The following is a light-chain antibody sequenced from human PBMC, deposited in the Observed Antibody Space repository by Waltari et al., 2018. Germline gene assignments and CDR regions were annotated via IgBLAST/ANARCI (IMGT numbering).Light chain of an antibody. J-gene: IGKJ1*01. CDR1: QSISSW. Sequence: DIHMTQAPSTLSASVGDRVPITCRASQSISSWLAWFQQKPGKAPKLMIYKSSSLESGVPSRFSGSGSGTEFTLTISSLQPDDFATYCCQQYNSLWTFGEGTKVEIK. CDR3: QQYNSLWT. V-gene: IGKV1-5*03. CDR2: KSS.